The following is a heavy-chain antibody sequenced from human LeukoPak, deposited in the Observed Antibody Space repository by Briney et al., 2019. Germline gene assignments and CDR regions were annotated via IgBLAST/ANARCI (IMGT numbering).Heavy chain of an antibody. CDR3: ASTRPGYSSGWLYYYGMDV. V-gene: IGHV1-46*01. CDR1: GYTFTSYD. D-gene: IGHD6-19*01. CDR2: INPSGGST. Sequence: ASVKVSCKASGYTFTSYDINWVRQAPGQGLEWMGIINPSGGSTSYAQKFQGRVTMTRDTSTSTVYMELSSLRSEDTAVYYCASTRPGYSSGWLYYYGMDVWGQGTTVTVSS. J-gene: IGHJ6*02.